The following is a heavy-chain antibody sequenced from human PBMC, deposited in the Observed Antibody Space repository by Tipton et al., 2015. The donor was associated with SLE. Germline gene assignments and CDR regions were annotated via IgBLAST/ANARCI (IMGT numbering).Heavy chain of an antibody. CDR3: ARDHLPGGYYYYMDV. J-gene: IGHJ6*03. Sequence: LRLSCTVSEGSISSGGYYWSWIRQHPGKGLEWIGYIYYTGSTYYNPSLKSRVTISVDTSKNQFSLKLSSVTAADTAVYYCARDHLPGGYYYYMDVWGKGTTVTVSS. CDR2: IYYTGST. D-gene: IGHD3-10*01. V-gene: IGHV4-31*02. CDR1: EGSISSGGYY.